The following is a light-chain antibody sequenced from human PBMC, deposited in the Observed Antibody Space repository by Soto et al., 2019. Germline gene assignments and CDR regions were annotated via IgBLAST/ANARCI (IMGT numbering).Light chain of an antibody. CDR3: QEYNLYSWT. Sequence: DIQMTQSPSSLSASVGDRVTITCQASHDIRKYLNWYQQKPGKAPKLLIYDASNMETGVPSRFSGSGSGTEFTLTISSLQPDDCATYYCQEYNLYSWTFGQGTKVDIK. J-gene: IGKJ1*01. CDR1: HDIRKY. CDR2: DAS. V-gene: IGKV1-33*01.